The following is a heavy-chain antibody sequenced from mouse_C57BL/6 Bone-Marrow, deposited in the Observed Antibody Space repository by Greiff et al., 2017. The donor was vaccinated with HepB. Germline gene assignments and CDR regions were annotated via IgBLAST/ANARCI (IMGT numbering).Heavy chain of an antibody. CDR2: INPNNGGT. CDR1: GYTFTDYY. CDR3: ARVPDGYYPFAY. V-gene: IGHV1-26*01. Sequence: QLQQSGPELVKPGASVKISCKASGYTFTDYYMNWVKQSHGKSLEWIGDINPNNGGTSYNQKFKGKATLTVDKSSSTAYMELRSLTSEDSAVYYGARVPDGYYPFAYWGQGTLVTVSA. J-gene: IGHJ3*01. D-gene: IGHD2-3*01.